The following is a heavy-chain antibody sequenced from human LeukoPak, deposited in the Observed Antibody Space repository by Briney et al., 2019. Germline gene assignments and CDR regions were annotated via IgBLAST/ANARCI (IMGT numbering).Heavy chain of an antibody. CDR3: AKDSAITMIVVVIFFDY. CDR2: ISAYNGNT. V-gene: IGHV1-18*04. Sequence: EASVKVSCKASGYTFTSYYIHWVRQAPGQGLEWMGWISAYNGNTNYAQKLQGRVTMTTDTSTSTAYMELRSLRSDDTAVYYCAKDSAITMIVVVIFFDYWGQGTLVTVSS. CDR1: GYTFTSYY. D-gene: IGHD3-22*01. J-gene: IGHJ4*02.